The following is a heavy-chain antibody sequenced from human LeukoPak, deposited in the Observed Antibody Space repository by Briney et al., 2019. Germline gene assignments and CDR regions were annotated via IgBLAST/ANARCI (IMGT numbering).Heavy chain of an antibody. V-gene: IGHV4-59*08. CDR2: IYYSGST. J-gene: IGHJ4*02. D-gene: IGHD6-6*01. CDR1: GGSISSYY. Sequence: SETLSLTCTVSGGSISSYYWSWIRQPPGKGLEWIGYIYYSGSTNYNPSLKSRVTISVDTSKNQFSLKLSSVTAADTAVYYCARHMSIAAIASFDYWGQGTLVTVSS. CDR3: ARHMSIAAIASFDY.